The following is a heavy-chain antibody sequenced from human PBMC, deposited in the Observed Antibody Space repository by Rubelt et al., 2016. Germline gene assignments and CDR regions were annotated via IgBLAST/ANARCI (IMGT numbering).Heavy chain of an antibody. Sequence: EVQLLESGGGLVQPGGSLRLSCAASGFSFSSYAMNWVRQAPEKGLEWISAISGGGGSTYYADSVKGRFTISRHKSKNTLYLQINSLRAEATAVYYCARGRDYGDYWGQGTRVTVSS. J-gene: IGHJ4*02. V-gene: IGHV3-23*01. CDR3: ARGRDYGDY. CDR1: GFSFSSYA. CDR2: ISGGGGST.